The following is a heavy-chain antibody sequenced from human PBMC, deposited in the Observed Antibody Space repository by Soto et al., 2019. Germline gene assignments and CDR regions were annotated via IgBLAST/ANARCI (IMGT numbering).Heavy chain of an antibody. J-gene: IGHJ4*02. Sequence: ASVKVSCKASGYTFTSYGISWVLQAPGQGLEWMGWISAYNGNTNYAQKLQGRVTMTTDTSTSTAYMELRSLRSDDSAVYFCARRKERSGPYYLDLWGQGTQVTVSS. CDR2: ISAYNGNT. V-gene: IGHV1-18*01. CDR1: GYTFTSYG. D-gene: IGHD6-25*01. CDR3: ARRKERSGPYYLDL.